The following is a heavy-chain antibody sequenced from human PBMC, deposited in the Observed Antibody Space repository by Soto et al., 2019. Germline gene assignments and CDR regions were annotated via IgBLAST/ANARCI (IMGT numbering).Heavy chain of an antibody. V-gene: IGHV3-11*01. CDR3: ARWLVRGVHHYYGMDV. J-gene: IGHJ6*02. CDR2: ISSSGSTI. CDR1: GFTFSDYY. Sequence: QVQLVESGGGLVKPGGSLRLSGAASGFTFSDYYMSWIRQAPGKGLEWVSYISSSGSTIYYADSVKGRFTISRDNAKNSLYLQMNSLRAEDTAVYYCARWLVRGVHHYYGMDVWGQGTTVTVSS. D-gene: IGHD3-10*01.